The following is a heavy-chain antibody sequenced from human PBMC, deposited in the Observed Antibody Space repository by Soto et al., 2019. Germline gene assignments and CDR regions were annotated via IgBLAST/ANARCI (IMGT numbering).Heavy chain of an antibody. J-gene: IGHJ4*02. D-gene: IGHD3-10*01. V-gene: IGHV1-69*01. Sequence: QGQLVHSGAEVKKPGSSVKVSCKASGGTFSSYAISWVRQAPGQGLEWMGGIIPIFGTANYAQKFQGRVMITADESTSTAYMELSSLRSEDTAVYYCARTYYGSGSYPARFDYWGQGTLVTVSS. CDR2: IIPIFGTA. CDR1: GGTFSSYA. CDR3: ARTYYGSGSYPARFDY.